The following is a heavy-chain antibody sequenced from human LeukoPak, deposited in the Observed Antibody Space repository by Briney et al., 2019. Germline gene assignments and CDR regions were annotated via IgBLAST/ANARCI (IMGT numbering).Heavy chain of an antibody. D-gene: IGHD3-10*01. CDR3: ARDSTYYYDSGSSGPHYFDF. Sequence: PGRSLRLFCAASGFTFSSYAMHWVRQAPGKGLEWVALISYHGAITYYADSVKGRFTLSRDNSKNTLFLQLNSLRGEDTAVFYCARDSTYYYDSGSSGPHYFDFWGQGTLVTVSS. CDR1: GFTFSSYA. CDR2: ISYHGAIT. J-gene: IGHJ4*02. V-gene: IGHV3-30*01.